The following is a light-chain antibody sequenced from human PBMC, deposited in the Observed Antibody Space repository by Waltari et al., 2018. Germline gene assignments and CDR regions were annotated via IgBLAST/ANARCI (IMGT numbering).Light chain of an antibody. J-gene: IGKJ5*01. Sequence: IVLTQSPATLPLSPGDRATLSCRASETVRFHLAWYQQKPGQSPRLVIYNIKNRAFGIPARFSGSGSGTDFTLTISSVEPEDFGVYFCQHRGDWPITFGQGTRLEIK. CDR3: QHRGDWPIT. CDR2: NIK. CDR1: ETVRFH. V-gene: IGKV3-11*01.